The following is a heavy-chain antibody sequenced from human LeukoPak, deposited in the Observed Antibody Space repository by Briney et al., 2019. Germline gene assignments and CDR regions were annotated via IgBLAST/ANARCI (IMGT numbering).Heavy chain of an antibody. J-gene: IGHJ5*02. V-gene: IGHV3-48*04. D-gene: IGHD3-10*01. CDR1: GFTFSNYD. CDR2: ISSTGTTI. CDR3: AGYYYGSGSYNWFDP. Sequence: GGSLRLSCAASGFTFSNYDMSWVRQAPGKGLEWVSYISSTGTTIYYADSVKGRFTISRDNAKNSLYLQMNSLRAEDTAVYYCAGYYYGSGSYNWFDPWGQGTLVTVSS.